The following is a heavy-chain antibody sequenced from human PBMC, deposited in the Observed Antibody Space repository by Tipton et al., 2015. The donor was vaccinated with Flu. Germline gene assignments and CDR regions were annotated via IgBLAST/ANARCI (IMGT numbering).Heavy chain of an antibody. CDR1: GFTFSSYG. CDR2: IWYDGSNK. J-gene: IGHJ4*02. D-gene: IGHD5-24*01. Sequence: SLRLSCAASGFTFSSYGMHWVRQAPGKGLVWVAVIWYDGSNKYYADSVKGRFTISRDNSKNTLYMQMNSLRAEDTAVYYCARDRDGYNTVDYWGQGSLVTVSS. CDR3: ARDRDGYNTVDY. V-gene: IGHV3-33*01.